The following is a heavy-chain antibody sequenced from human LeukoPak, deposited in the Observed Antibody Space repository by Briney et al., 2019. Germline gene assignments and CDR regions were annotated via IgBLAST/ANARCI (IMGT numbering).Heavy chain of an antibody. J-gene: IGHJ5*02. D-gene: IGHD3-9*01. CDR1: GGSISSSTYH. CDR3: ARAAPHYDILTGYHPDWFDP. Sequence: PSETLSLTCTVSGGSISSSTYHWGWIRQPPGKGLEWIGSIYYSGSTYYNPSLKSRVTISVDTSKNQFSLKLSSVTAADTAVYYCARAAPHYDILTGYHPDWFDPWGQGTLVTVSS. CDR2: IYYSGST. V-gene: IGHV4-39*07.